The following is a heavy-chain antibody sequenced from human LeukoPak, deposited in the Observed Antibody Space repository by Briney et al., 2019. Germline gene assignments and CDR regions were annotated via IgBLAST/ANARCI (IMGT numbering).Heavy chain of an antibody. CDR2: ISSSSYI. V-gene: IGHV3-21*01. CDR3: ARVLDYYDSSGYYEAEYFQH. D-gene: IGHD3-22*01. Sequence: GGSLRLSCAASGFTFSSYSMNWVRQAPGKGLEWVSSISSSSYIYYADSVKGRFTISRDNAKNSLYLQMNSLRAEDTAVYYCARVLDYYDSSGYYEAEYFQHWGQGTLVTVSS. CDR1: GFTFSSYS. J-gene: IGHJ1*01.